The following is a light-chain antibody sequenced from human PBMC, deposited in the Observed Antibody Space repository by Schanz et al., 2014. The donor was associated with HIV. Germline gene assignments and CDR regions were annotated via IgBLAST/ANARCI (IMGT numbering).Light chain of an antibody. CDR1: QSISTY. J-gene: IGKJ1*01. CDR2: DAS. Sequence: EIVMTQSPATLSVSPGERATLSCRASQSISTYLAWYPQNPGQPPRLLIYDASKRATGIPARFSGSGSGTDFTLTISSLEPEDFAVYYCQQYGSSPWTFGQGTKVEIK. CDR3: QQYGSSPWT. V-gene: IGKV3-11*01.